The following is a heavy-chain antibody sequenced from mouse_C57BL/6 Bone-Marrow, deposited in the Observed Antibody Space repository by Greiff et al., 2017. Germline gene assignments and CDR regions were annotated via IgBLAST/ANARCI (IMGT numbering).Heavy chain of an antibody. V-gene: IGHV1-81*01. CDR2: IYPRSGNT. Sequence: VKVVESGAELARPGASVKLSCKASGYTFTSYGISWVKQRTGQGLEWIGEIYPRSGNTYYNEKFKGKATLTADKASSTAYMELRSLTSEDSAVYFCARSGGWLLRDFDYWGQGTTRTVSS. CDR3: ARSGGWLLRDFDY. D-gene: IGHD2-3*01. J-gene: IGHJ2*01. CDR1: GYTFTSYG.